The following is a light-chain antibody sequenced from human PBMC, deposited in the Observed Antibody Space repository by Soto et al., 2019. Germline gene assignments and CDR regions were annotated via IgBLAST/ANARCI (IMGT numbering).Light chain of an antibody. CDR1: QSVTITN. CDR3: QQYGSSPWT. Sequence: EIVLTPSPGTLSLSPVERATLSCRATQSVTITNVAWYQQKPGQPPRLLIYGASSRATGIPDRFSGSGSGTDFTLTISRLEPEDFAVYYCQQYGSSPWTFGPGTKVEIK. V-gene: IGKV3-20*01. CDR2: GAS. J-gene: IGKJ1*01.